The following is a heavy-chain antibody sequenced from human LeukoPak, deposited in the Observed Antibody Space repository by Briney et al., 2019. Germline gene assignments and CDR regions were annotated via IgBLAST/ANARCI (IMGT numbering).Heavy chain of an antibody. CDR1: GFTFSGYW. J-gene: IGHJ4*02. CDR3: ARDGGIGYPFDF. Sequence: GGSLRLSCAASGFTFSGYWMSWVRQAPGKGLEWVANIRHDGSDKYYVDSVKGRFTISRDNAKNSLSLQMNSLRVEDTAVYYCARDGGIGYPFDFWGQGTLVTVSS. D-gene: IGHD3-16*01. V-gene: IGHV3-7*01. CDR2: IRHDGSDK.